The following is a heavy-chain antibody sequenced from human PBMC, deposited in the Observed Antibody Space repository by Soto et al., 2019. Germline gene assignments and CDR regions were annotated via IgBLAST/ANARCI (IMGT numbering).Heavy chain of an antibody. D-gene: IGHD6-19*01. Sequence: GGSLRLSCAASGFTFSSYEMNWVRQAPGKGLEWVSYISSSGSTIYYADSVKGRFTISRDNAKNSLYLQMNSLRAEDTAVYYCARDPLYSSGWYLDYWGQGTLVTVSS. J-gene: IGHJ4*02. V-gene: IGHV3-48*03. CDR1: GFTFSSYE. CDR2: ISSSGSTI. CDR3: ARDPLYSSGWYLDY.